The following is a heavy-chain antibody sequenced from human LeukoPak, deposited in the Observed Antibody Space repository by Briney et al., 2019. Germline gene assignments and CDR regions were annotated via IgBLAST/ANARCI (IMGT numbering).Heavy chain of an antibody. CDR2: ISSSSSYI. D-gene: IGHD6-19*01. Sequence: GGSLRLSCAASGFTFSSYSMNWVRQAPGKGLEWVSSISSSSSYIYYADSVKGRFTISRDNAKNSLYLQMNSLRAEETAVYYCARVGIELAGSLRNYNWFDPWGQGTLVTVSS. CDR3: ARVGIELAGSLRNYNWFDP. V-gene: IGHV3-21*01. CDR1: GFTFSSYS. J-gene: IGHJ5*02.